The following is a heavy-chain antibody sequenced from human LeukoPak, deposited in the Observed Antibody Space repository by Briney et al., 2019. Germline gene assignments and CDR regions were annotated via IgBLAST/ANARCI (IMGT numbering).Heavy chain of an antibody. D-gene: IGHD3-10*01. CDR3: ARRSRYGADY. J-gene: IGHJ4*02. Sequence: SETLSLTCTVSGGSISSYYWSWIRQPPGKGLEWIGYIYYSGSTNYNPSLKSRVTISVDTSKNQFSLKLSSVTAADTAVYYCARRSRYGADYWGQGTLVTASS. V-gene: IGHV4-59*08. CDR1: GGSISSYY. CDR2: IYYSGST.